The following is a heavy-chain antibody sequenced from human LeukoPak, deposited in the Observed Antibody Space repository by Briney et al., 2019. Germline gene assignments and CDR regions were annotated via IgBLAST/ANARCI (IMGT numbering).Heavy chain of an antibody. J-gene: IGHJ4*02. D-gene: IGHD1-26*01. CDR3: ARDWDPHQGCLDY. CDR1: GGSFSGYY. V-gene: IGHV4-34*01. Sequence: SETLSLTCAVYGGSFSGYYWSWVRQPPGKGLEWIGEINHSGSTNYNPSLKSRVTISVDTSKNQFSLKLSSVTAADTAVYYCARDWDPHQGCLDYWGQGTLVTVSS. CDR2: INHSGST.